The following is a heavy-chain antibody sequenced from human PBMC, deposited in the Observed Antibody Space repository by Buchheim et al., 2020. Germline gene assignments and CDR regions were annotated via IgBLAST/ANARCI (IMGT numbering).Heavy chain of an antibody. CDR2: IHRDGSST. CDR3: ARAPISDRDVFEF. Sequence: EVQLVESGGGLVQPGGSLRLSCAASGFTFSNFWMHWVRQAPGKGLVWVSRIHRDGSSTTYADSVKGRFTISRDNAQNLVYVQMNSLRVEDTAVYYCARAPISDRDVFEFWGQGIL. CDR1: GFTFSNFW. D-gene: IGHD2-21*02. J-gene: IGHJ4*01. V-gene: IGHV3-74*03.